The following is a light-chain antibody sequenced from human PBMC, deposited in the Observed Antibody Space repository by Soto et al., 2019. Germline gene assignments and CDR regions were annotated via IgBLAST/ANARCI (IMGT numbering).Light chain of an antibody. J-gene: IGKJ2*01. CDR2: GAS. V-gene: IGKV3-15*01. CDR1: QSISSN. Sequence: EIVMTQSPATLSVSPGERATLSCRASQSISSNLAWYQQKPGQAPRLLIYGASTRATEIPDRFSGSGSGTEFTLTISSLQSEDFAIDDCQQYSSWPPYTFGQGTKLEIK. CDR3: QQYSSWPPYT.